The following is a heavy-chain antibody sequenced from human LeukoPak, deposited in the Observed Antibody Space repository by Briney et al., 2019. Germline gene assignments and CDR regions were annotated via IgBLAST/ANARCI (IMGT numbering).Heavy chain of an antibody. CDR2: ISGDSSYI. Sequence: GGSLRLSCAASGFTFSDYSMNWVRQAPGKGLEWVSSISGDSSYIYYADSVKGRFTISRDNAKNSLYLQMNSLRAEDTAVYFCARVYRIYAYHFDFWGQGTLVTVSS. D-gene: IGHD3-16*01. J-gene: IGHJ4*02. CDR1: GFTFSDYS. V-gene: IGHV3-21*01. CDR3: ARVYRIYAYHFDF.